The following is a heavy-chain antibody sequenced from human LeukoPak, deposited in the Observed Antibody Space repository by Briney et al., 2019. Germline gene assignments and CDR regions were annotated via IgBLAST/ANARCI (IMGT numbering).Heavy chain of an antibody. D-gene: IGHD1-26*01. CDR1: GFTFSDAW. J-gene: IGHJ4*02. Sequence: GGSLRLSCAASGFTFSDAWMSWVRQAPGKGLEWVGRIKSKVHGGTTDYAAPVNGRFTISRDDSKSTLYLQMNSLKTEDTAVYYCTTEDGMMRLWGQGTLVTVSS. V-gene: IGHV3-15*01. CDR2: IKSKVHGGTT. CDR3: TTEDGMMRL.